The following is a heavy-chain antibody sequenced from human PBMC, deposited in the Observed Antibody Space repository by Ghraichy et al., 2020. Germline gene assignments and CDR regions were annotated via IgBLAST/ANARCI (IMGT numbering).Heavy chain of an antibody. J-gene: IGHJ4*02. CDR3: ARGRETYSRSLLGY. D-gene: IGHD6-13*01. V-gene: IGHV3-74*01. CDR2: IDSDGSNT. Sequence: GGSLRLSCAASGFTFSSYWMHWVRQAPGKGLVWVSRIDSDGSNTNYADSMKGRFTISRDNAKNTLFLQMNSLRAEDTAVYYCARGRETYSRSLLGYWGQGTLVTVSS. CDR1: GFTFSSYW.